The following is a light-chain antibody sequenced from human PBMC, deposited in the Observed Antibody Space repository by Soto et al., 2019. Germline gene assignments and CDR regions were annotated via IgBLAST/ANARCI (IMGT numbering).Light chain of an antibody. CDR1: SGHSTYA. V-gene: IGLV4-69*01. CDR3: QTWGAGVV. J-gene: IGLJ2*01. Sequence: QAVVTQSPSASASLGASVKLTCTLSSGHSTYAIAWHQPQPETGPRYLMKVDSDGRHSKGDGIPDRFSGSSSGAERYLTISSLQSDDEADYYCQTWGAGVVFGGGTKLTVL. CDR2: VDSDGRH.